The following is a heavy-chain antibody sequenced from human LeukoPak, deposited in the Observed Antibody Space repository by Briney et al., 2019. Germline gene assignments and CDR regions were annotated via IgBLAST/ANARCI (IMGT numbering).Heavy chain of an antibody. CDR2: VSGSGSRT. J-gene: IGHJ4*02. V-gene: IGHV3-23*01. CDR3: AKDWYGEDS. CDR1: RFTFSSYA. Sequence: PGGSLRLSCAASRFTFSSYAMNWVRQAPGKGLEWVSSVSGSGSRTYYADSVKGRFTISRDNSKNTLYLQMNSLRGEDTAVYYCAKDWYGEDSWGQGTLVTVSS. D-gene: IGHD3-10*01.